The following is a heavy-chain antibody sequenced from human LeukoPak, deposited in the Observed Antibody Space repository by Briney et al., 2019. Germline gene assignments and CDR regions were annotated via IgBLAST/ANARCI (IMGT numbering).Heavy chain of an antibody. D-gene: IGHD2-15*01. Sequence: SETLSLTCTVSGRSIRSYCWTCTRQPPGKALEYIGYISYSGSTNYNPSLKSRVTTLVDTSKNQFSLMLSSVTAADSAVYYCARRRLGCFDLDNWGQGALVTVSS. CDR3: ARRRLGCFDLDN. J-gene: IGHJ1*01. CDR1: GRSIRSYC. CDR2: ISYSGST. V-gene: IGHV4-59*08.